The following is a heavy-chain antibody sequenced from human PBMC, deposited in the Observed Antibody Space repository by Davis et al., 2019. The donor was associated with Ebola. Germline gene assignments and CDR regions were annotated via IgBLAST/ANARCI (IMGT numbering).Heavy chain of an antibody. CDR1: GYTFTGYF. D-gene: IGHD6-13*01. CDR2: INPNSGGT. CDR3: ARDQRVQPLDY. Sequence: ASVKVSCKASGYTFTGYFIHWVRQAPGQGLEWMGWINPNSGGTNYAQKLQGRVTMTTDTSTSTAYMELRSLRSDDTAVYYCARDQRVQPLDYWGQGTLVTVSS. V-gene: IGHV1-2*02. J-gene: IGHJ4*02.